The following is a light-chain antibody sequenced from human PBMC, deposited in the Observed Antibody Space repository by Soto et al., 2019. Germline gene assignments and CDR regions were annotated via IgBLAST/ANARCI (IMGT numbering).Light chain of an antibody. J-gene: IGLJ1*01. Sequence: QSALTQPRSVSESPGQSVAISCTGTSSDIGGYNYVSWFQQHPGKAPKLMIYDVSKWPSGVPDRFSGSKSGNTASLTISGLQAEDEADYYCCSYAGTYTYVFGTGTKVTVL. CDR2: DVS. CDR1: SSDIGGYNY. CDR3: CSYAGTYTYV. V-gene: IGLV2-11*01.